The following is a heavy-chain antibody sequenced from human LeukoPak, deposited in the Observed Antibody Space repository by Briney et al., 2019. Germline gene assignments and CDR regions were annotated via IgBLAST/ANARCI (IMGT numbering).Heavy chain of an antibody. CDR2: ISGTT. J-gene: IGHJ2*01. V-gene: IGHV3-23*01. CDR1: GFTFTNYA. D-gene: IGHD3-10*01. Sequence: GGSLRLSCAASGFTFTNYAMNWVRQAPGKGLEWVSTISGTTYYADSVKGRFSISRDNSKSTLFLQMNNLRAEDAAVYYWAKILSSMYFDLWGRGALVTVSS. CDR3: AKILSSMYFDL.